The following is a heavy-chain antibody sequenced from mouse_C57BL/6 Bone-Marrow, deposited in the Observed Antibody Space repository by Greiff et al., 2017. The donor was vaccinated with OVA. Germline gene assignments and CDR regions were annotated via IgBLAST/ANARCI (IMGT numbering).Heavy chain of an antibody. V-gene: IGHV5-6*01. CDR1: GFTFSSYG. CDR2: ISSGGSYT. CDR3: ARLRDGYFGFAY. Sequence: EVKLVESGGDLVKPGGSLKLSCAASGFTFSSYGMSWVRQTPDKRLEWVATISSGGSYTYYTDSVKGRFTISRDNAKNTLYLQMSSLMSEDAAVYYCARLRDGYFGFAYWGQGTLVPVSA. D-gene: IGHD2-3*01. J-gene: IGHJ3*01.